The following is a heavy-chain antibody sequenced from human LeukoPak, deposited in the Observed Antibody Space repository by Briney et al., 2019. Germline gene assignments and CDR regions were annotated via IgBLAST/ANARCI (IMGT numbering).Heavy chain of an antibody. V-gene: IGHV4-39*07. CDR2: IYYSGST. J-gene: IGHJ4*02. Sequence: PSETLSLTCTVSGDSSDNNGFYWGCIRQPPGKGLEWIGNIYYSGSTYYNPSLKSRVTTSVDTSKKQFSLKLSSVTAADTAVYYCARGTRGSDPGFDFWGQGALVTVSS. CDR3: ARGTRGSDPGFDF. D-gene: IGHD1-1*01. CDR1: GDSSDNNGFY.